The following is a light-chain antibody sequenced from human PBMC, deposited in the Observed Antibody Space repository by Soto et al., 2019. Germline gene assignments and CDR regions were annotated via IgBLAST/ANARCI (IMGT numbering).Light chain of an antibody. Sequence: DVQMNQSPSTLYASVGDRVTITCRASQIIRSWLAWYQQKPGKAPNLLIYGASTLESGVPSRFSGSGSGTEFTLTISSLQPDDFGTYYCQQYISTRTFGQGTKVEVK. CDR3: QQYISTRT. J-gene: IGKJ1*01. V-gene: IGKV1-5*03. CDR1: QIIRSW. CDR2: GAS.